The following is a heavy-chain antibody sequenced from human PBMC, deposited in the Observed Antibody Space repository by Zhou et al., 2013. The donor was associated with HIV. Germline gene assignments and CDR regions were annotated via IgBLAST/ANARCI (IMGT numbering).Heavy chain of an antibody. CDR3: ASDCTGGVCYTDY. CDR2: IIPILGIA. J-gene: IGHJ4*02. D-gene: IGHD2-8*02. Sequence: QVQLVQSGAEVKKPGSSVKVSCKASGGTFSSYAISWVRQAPGQGLEWMGRIIPILGIANYAQKFQGRVTITADKSTSTAYMELSSLRSEDTAVYYCASDCTGGVCYTDYWGQGTLVTVSS. V-gene: IGHV1-69*04. CDR1: GGTFSSYA.